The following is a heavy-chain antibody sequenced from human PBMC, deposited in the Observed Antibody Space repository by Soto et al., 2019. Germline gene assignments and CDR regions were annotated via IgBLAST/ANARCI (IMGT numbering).Heavy chain of an antibody. CDR3: AKDRGRSWAFEE. CDR1: GFTFSRNG. D-gene: IGHD6-13*01. CDR2: ISHDRRNI. Sequence: QIQLVESGGGVVQPGRSLRLSCTASGFTFSRNGMHWVRQAPGKGLEWVAVISHDRRNIYYADSVKGRFTISRDHSKNPPYVAMERLTAEDTAVNFFAKDRGRSWAFEEWGHGTLVTVSS. J-gene: IGHJ4*01. V-gene: IGHV3-30*18.